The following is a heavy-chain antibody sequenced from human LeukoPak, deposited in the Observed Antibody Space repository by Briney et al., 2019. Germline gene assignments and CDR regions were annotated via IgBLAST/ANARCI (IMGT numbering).Heavy chain of an antibody. CDR2: INTRSITI. Sequence: AGGSLRLSCTASGFTLSSYNMHWVRQAPGKGLEWVAYINTRSITIYYADSVKGRFSVSRDNAKSSLFLEMNSLRAEDTAVYYCAVMAVIIVDAVDIWGQGTMVTVSS. J-gene: IGHJ3*02. CDR1: GFTLSSYN. D-gene: IGHD5-24*01. V-gene: IGHV3-48*01. CDR3: AVMAVIIVDAVDI.